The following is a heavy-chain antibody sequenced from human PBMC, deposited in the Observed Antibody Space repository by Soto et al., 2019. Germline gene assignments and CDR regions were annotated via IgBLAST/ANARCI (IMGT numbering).Heavy chain of an antibody. CDR2: IIPIFGTA. V-gene: IGHV1-69*13. D-gene: IGHD2-15*01. Sequence: GASVKVSCKASGYTFTSYDSSWVRQAPGQGLEWMGGIIPIFGTANYAQKFQGRVTITADESTSTAYMELSSLRSEDTAVYYCAVGNCSGGSCYRQPYYYYGMDVWGQGTTVTVSS. J-gene: IGHJ6*02. CDR3: AVGNCSGGSCYRQPYYYYGMDV. CDR1: GYTFTSYD.